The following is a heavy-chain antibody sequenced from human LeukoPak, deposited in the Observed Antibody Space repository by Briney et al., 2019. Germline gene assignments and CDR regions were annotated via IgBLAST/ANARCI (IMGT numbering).Heavy chain of an antibody. CDR3: AREGWFGELLSHPFDS. Sequence: GGSLRLSCAASGFTVSSNYMSWVRQAPGKGLEWVSVLYSGGSTYYADSVKGRFTISRDNAKNSLFLQVNSLRAEDTAVYYCAREGWFGELLSHPFDSWGQGTLVTVSS. CDR1: GFTVSSNY. D-gene: IGHD3-10*01. V-gene: IGHV3-53*01. CDR2: LYSGGST. J-gene: IGHJ4*02.